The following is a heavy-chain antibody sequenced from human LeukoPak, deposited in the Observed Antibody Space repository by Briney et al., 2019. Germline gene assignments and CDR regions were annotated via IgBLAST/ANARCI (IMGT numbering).Heavy chain of an antibody. Sequence: GGSLRLSCAASGFTFSSYGMHWGRQAPGKGLEWVAVISYDGSNKYYADSVKGRFTISRDNSKNTLYLQMNSLRAEDTAVYYCAKELESMTTVTYRNAFDIWGQGTMVTVSS. V-gene: IGHV3-30*18. CDR3: AKELESMTTVTYRNAFDI. J-gene: IGHJ3*02. CDR1: GFTFSSYG. D-gene: IGHD4-17*01. CDR2: ISYDGSNK.